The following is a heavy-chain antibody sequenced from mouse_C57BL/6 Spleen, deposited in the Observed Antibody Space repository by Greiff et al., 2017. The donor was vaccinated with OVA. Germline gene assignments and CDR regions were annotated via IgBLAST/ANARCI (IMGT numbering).Heavy chain of an antibody. J-gene: IGHJ2*01. CDR3: ASTMTYYFDY. CDR2: ISYDGSN. CDR1: GYSITSGYY. Sequence: VQLKESGPGLVKPSQSLSLTCSVTGYSITSGYYWNWIRQFPGNKLEWMGYISYDGSNNYNPSLKNRISITRDTSKNQFFLKLNSVTTEDTATYYCASTMTYYFDYWGQGTTLTVSS. V-gene: IGHV3-6*01. D-gene: IGHD2-4*01.